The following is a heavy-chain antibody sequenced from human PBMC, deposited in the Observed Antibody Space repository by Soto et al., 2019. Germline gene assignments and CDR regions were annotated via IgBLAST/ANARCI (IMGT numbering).Heavy chain of an antibody. CDR1: GGSFGGYY. CDR3: ARGRVAARLFDS. D-gene: IGHD6-6*01. Sequence: SETLSLTCTVSGGSFGGYYWPWIRQPPGTGLEWIGDINHSGDTNNNPSLKRRVTISIDTSKNQFSLKLASVTAADTSLYYCARGRVAARLFDSWGQGTLVTVSS. CDR2: INHSGDT. V-gene: IGHV4-34*01. J-gene: IGHJ4*02.